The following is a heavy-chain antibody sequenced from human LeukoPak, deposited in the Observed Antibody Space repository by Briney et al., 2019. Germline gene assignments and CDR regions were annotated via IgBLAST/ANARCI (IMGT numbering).Heavy chain of an antibody. D-gene: IGHD2/OR15-2a*01. Sequence: GGSLRLFCSASGIFFEHYDMSWVRQAPGKGLERVAVICNGGVDTYADYVKGRFTISRDNSANTLSLHMNDLRAVDTAVYFCAKKIYGGGLAEKSFFDLWGQGSLVIVSS. CDR1: GIFFEHYD. CDR2: ICNGGVDT. J-gene: IGHJ4*02. CDR3: AKKIYGGGLAEKSFFDL. V-gene: IGHV3-23*01.